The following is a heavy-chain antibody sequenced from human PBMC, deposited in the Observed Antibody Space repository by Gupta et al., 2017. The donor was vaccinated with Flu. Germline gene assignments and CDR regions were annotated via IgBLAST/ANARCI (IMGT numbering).Heavy chain of an antibody. CDR3: ARENGKKGGTTGY. V-gene: IGHV3-21*01. Sequence: EVQLVESGGGLVKPGGSLRLSCAASGFTFSSYSMNWVRQAPGKGLEWVSSISSSSSYIYYADSVKGRFTISRDNAKNSLYLQMNSLRAEDTAVYYCARENGKKGGTTGYWGQGTLVTVSS. CDR2: ISSSSSYI. CDR1: GFTFSSYS. J-gene: IGHJ4*02. D-gene: IGHD1-7*01.